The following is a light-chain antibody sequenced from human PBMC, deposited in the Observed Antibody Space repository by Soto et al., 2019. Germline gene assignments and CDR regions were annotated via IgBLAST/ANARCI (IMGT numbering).Light chain of an antibody. V-gene: IGLV1-40*01. CDR2: GTS. CDR1: SSNIGTGYD. Sequence: QSVLTQPPSVSGAPGQRVTISCTRSSSNIGTGYDVHWYQQLPGTAPKLLIYGTSNRPSGVPDRFSGSKSGTSASLAITGLEAEDEADYYCQSYDSSLSGFYVFGTGTKLTVL. CDR3: QSYDSSLSGFYV. J-gene: IGLJ1*01.